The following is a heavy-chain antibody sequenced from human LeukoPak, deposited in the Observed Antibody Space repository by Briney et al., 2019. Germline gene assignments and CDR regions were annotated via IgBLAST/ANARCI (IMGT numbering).Heavy chain of an antibody. CDR1: GFTFDDYS. D-gene: IGHD3-16*01. Sequence: GRSLRLSCAASGFTFDDYSMPWVRQAPGKGLEWVAHISETIYYADSVQGRFTISRDNAKNSLYLQMSNLRVDDTAMYYCVREVGRPKTFYFDSWGRGTPVSVSS. V-gene: IGHV3-69-1*01. CDR2: ISETI. CDR3: VREVGRPKTFYFDS. J-gene: IGHJ4*02.